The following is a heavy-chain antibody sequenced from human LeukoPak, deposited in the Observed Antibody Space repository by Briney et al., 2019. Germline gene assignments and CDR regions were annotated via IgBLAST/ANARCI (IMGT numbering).Heavy chain of an antibody. D-gene: IGHD5-18*01. V-gene: IGHV3-7*01. CDR2: IKQDGSEK. CDR3: ARAFTAMVNPVFDY. Sequence: PGGSLRLSCAASGFTFSSYWMSWVRQAPGKGLEWVANIKQDGSEKYYVDSVKGRFTIYRDNAKNSLYLQMNSLRAEDTAVYYCARAFTAMVNPVFDYWGQGTLVTVSS. CDR1: GFTFSSYW. J-gene: IGHJ4*02.